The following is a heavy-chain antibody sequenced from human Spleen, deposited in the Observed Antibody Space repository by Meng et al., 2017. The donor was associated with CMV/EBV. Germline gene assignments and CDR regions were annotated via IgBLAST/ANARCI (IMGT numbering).Heavy chain of an antibody. J-gene: IGHJ6*02. CDR2: ISSSSSTI. CDR1: GFTFSSYS. D-gene: IGHD6-6*01. Sequence: GESLKISCAASGFTFSSYSMNWVRQAPGKGLEWVSYISSSSSTIYYADSVKGRFTISRDNAKNSLYLQMNSLRAEDTAVYYCARLYSSSSGKGMDVWGQGTTVTVSS. V-gene: IGHV3-48*04. CDR3: ARLYSSSSGKGMDV.